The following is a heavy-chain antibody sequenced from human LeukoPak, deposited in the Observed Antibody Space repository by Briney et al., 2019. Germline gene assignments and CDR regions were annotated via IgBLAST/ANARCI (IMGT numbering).Heavy chain of an antibody. V-gene: IGHV4-38-2*02. CDR2: VYHTGRT. J-gene: IGHJ4*02. D-gene: IGHD6-13*01. CDR1: GGSISSGFY. Sequence: TSETLSLTCTVSGGSISSGFYWGWIRLPPGKGLEWIGSVYHTGRTYYNPSLKSRVTISVDTSKNQFSLKLSSVTAADTAVYYCASSSWALDYWGQGALVTVSS. CDR3: ASSSWALDY.